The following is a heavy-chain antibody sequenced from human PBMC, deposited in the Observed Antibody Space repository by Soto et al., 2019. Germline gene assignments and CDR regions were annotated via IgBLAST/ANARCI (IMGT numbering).Heavy chain of an antibody. CDR1: GFTFSSYV. CDR2: ISGSGGNT. J-gene: IGHJ5*02. D-gene: IGHD3-22*01. V-gene: IGHV3-23*01. Sequence: GGSLRLSCAASGFTFSSYVMSWVRQAPGKGLEWVSAISGSGGNTYYADSVKGRFTISRDNSKNTLFLQMNSLRAEDTALYFCAKEMGDYYDSSGSWFDPWGQGTLVTVSS. CDR3: AKEMGDYYDSSGSWFDP.